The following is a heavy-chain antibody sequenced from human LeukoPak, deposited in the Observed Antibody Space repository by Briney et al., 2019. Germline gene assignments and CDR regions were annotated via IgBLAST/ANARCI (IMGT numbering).Heavy chain of an antibody. CDR1: GFTFSNYW. D-gene: IGHD4-11*01. CDR2: INLDGSST. J-gene: IGHJ3*02. CDR3: ANLDYSNPDDVFDN. Sequence: GGSLRLSCAASGFTFSNYWMHWVRQAPGKGLVWVSRINLDGSSTSYTDSVKGRFTISRDNAKNTLYLQMNSLRAEDTAVYYCANLDYSNPDDVFDNWGQGTMVTVSS. V-gene: IGHV3-74*01.